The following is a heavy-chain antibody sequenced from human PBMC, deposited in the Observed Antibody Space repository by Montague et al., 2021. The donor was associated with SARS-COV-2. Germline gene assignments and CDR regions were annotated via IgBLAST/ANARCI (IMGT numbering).Heavy chain of an antibody. Sequence: SLRLSCAASGFTFSSYGMHWVRQAPGKGLEWVAVIWYEGSNKYYADSVKGRFTISRDNSKNTLYLQMNSLRAEDTAVYYCAREQNIVVVTATPGSFDIWGQGTMVTVSS. J-gene: IGHJ3*02. CDR1: GFTFSSYG. V-gene: IGHV3-33*01. CDR3: AREQNIVVVTATPGSFDI. CDR2: IWYEGSNK. D-gene: IGHD2-21*02.